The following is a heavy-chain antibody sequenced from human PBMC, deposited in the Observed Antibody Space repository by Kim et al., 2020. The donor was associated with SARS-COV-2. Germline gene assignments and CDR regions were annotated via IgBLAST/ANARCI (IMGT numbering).Heavy chain of an antibody. CDR2: ISWNGGSS. CDR1: GFIFDDYA. J-gene: IGHJ5*02. CDR3: AKDSSNIWGGSHWFDP. V-gene: IGHV3-9*01. Sequence: GGSLRLSCAASGFIFDDYAMHWVRQTPGRGLEWVSGISWNGGSSGYAGSVKGRFIISRDTAKHSLYLQMNSLRPEVTALYFCAKDSSNIWGGSHWFDP. D-gene: IGHD6-13*01.